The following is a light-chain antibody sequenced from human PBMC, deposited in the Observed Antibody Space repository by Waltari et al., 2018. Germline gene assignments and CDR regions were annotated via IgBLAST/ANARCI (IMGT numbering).Light chain of an antibody. J-gene: IGKJ3*01. CDR2: DAS. CDR3: QRYDNLPVFA. Sequence: DIQLTQSPSSLSASVGDGVTITCQASQPITNYLNWYQQKPGKAPELLIYDASKLQTGVPSRFSGSQSGTEFTFTIASLQPEDVATYYCQRYDNLPVFAFGPGTKVNVK. CDR1: QPITNY. V-gene: IGKV1-33*01.